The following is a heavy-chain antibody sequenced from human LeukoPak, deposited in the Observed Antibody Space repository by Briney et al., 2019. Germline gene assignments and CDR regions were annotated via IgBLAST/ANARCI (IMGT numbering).Heavy chain of an antibody. Sequence: SETLSLTCTVSGYSISSGYYWGWIRQPPGQGLEWTGSIDHSGSTYYNPSLKSRVTISVDTSKNQFSLRLSSVTAADTAVYYCARDYRLTQIQYWGQGTLVTVSS. J-gene: IGHJ1*01. CDR3: ARDYRLTQIQY. CDR2: IDHSGST. CDR1: GYSISSGYY. D-gene: IGHD1-26*01. V-gene: IGHV4-38-2*02.